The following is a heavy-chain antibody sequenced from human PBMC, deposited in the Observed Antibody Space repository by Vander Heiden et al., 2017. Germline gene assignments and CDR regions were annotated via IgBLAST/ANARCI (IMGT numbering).Heavy chain of an antibody. CDR3: ARRGPLSGSYYGESMDY. CDR1: GFTFSSYS. Sequence: EVQLVESGGGLVQPGGSLRLSCAASGFTFSSYSMNWVRQAPGKGLEWVSYISSSSSTIYYADSVKGRFTISRDNAKNSLYLQMNSLRDEDTAVYYCARRGPLSGSYYGESMDYWGQGTLVTVSS. D-gene: IGHD1-26*01. CDR2: ISSSSSTI. V-gene: IGHV3-48*02. J-gene: IGHJ4*02.